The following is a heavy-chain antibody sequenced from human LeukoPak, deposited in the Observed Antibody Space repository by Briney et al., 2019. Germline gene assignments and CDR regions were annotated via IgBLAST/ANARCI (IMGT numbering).Heavy chain of an antibody. CDR2: IWYDGSNK. D-gene: IGHD3-3*01. Sequence: GGSLRLSCAASGFTFSSYGMHWVRQAPGKGLEWVAAIWYDGSNKYYADSVKGRFTISRHNSKNTLYLQMNSLRAEDTAVYYCARILYDFWSGYSFDYWGQGTLVTVSS. V-gene: IGHV3-33*01. CDR3: ARILYDFWSGYSFDY. J-gene: IGHJ4*02. CDR1: GFTFSSYG.